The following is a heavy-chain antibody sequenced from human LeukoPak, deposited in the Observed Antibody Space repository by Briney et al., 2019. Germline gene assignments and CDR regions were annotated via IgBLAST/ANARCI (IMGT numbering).Heavy chain of an antibody. D-gene: IGHD6-19*01. CDR3: ARSGHPEYSSGSRPFDI. CDR1: GYRFTGYY. CDR2: INPNSGGT. J-gene: IGHJ3*02. V-gene: IGHV1-2*02. Sequence: ASVKVSCKASGYRFTGYYMHWVRQAPGQGLEWMGWINPNSGGTNYAQKFQGRVTMTRDTSISTGYMELSRLRSDDTAVYYCARSGHPEYSSGSRPFDIWGQGTMVTVSS.